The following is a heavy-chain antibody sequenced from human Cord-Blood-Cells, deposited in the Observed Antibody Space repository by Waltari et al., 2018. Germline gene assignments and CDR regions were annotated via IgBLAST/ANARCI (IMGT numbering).Heavy chain of an antibody. CDR1: GGSISSSSYY. CDR2: IYYSGST. CDR3: ARRYGSSTSCYWYFDL. D-gene: IGHD2-2*01. J-gene: IGHJ2*01. V-gene: IGHV4-39*01. Sequence: QLQLQESGPGLVKPSETLSLTCPVSGGSISSSSYYWGWIRQPPGKGLEWIGCIYYSGSTYYNPSLKSRVTISVDTSKNQFSLKLSSVTAADTAVYYCARRYGSSTSCYWYFDLWGRGTLVTVSS.